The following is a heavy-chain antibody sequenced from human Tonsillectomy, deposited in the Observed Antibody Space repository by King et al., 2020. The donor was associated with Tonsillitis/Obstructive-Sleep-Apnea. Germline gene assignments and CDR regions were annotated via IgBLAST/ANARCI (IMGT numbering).Heavy chain of an antibody. CDR3: ATEKTASHCSGGICYPENYFDN. V-gene: IGHV3-53*01. J-gene: IGHJ4*02. Sequence: VQLVESGGGLIPPGGSLRLSCAASGFTVSSNYMNWVRQGPGKGLEWVSVIYSGGSTYYADSVKGRFTISRDNSKNTLYLQMNSLRAEDTAVYYCATEKTASHCSGGICYPENYFDNWGQGTLVTVSS. D-gene: IGHD2-15*01. CDR1: GFTVSSNY. CDR2: IYSGGST.